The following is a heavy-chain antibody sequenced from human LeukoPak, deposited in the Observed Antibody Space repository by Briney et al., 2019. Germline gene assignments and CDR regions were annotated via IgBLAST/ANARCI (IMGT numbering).Heavy chain of an antibody. Sequence: PGGSLRLSCAASGFTFSNYGIHWVRQAPGKGLGWVAVIWYEGTKKYYADSVEGRFTISRDNSKNTLYLQMTSLRAEDTAMYYCAREADSSGWYPYYYYGMDVWGQGTTVTVSS. CDR1: GFTFSNYG. CDR3: AREADSSGWYPYYYYGMDV. CDR2: IWYEGTKK. D-gene: IGHD6-19*01. J-gene: IGHJ6*02. V-gene: IGHV3-33*01.